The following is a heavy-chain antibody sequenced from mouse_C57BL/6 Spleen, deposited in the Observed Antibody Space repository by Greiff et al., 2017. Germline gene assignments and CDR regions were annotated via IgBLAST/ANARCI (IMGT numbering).Heavy chain of an antibody. Sequence: VKVEESGPGLVQPSQSLSITCTVSGFSLTSYGVHWVRQSPGKGLEWLGVLWSGGSTDYNAAFISRLSISKDNSKSQVFFKMNSLQADDTAIYYCARNPGTKWYFDVWGTGTTVTVSS. CDR1: GFSLTSYG. CDR3: ARNPGTKWYFDV. V-gene: IGHV2-2*01. J-gene: IGHJ1*03. D-gene: IGHD4-1*01. CDR2: LWSGGST.